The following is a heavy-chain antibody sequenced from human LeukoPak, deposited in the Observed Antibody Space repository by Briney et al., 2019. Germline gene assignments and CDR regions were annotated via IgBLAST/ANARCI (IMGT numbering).Heavy chain of an antibody. CDR3: ARPRTVGSSHDAFDI. CDR2: IYPGDSDT. Sequence: GESLKISSKGSGYSFTTYWIGWVRQMPEKGLEWMGIIYPGDSDTRYSPSFQGQVTISADKSISTAYLQWSSLKASDTAMYYCARPRTVGSSHDAFDIWDQGTKVIVSS. CDR1: GYSFTTYW. V-gene: IGHV5-51*01. J-gene: IGHJ3*02. D-gene: IGHD1-26*01.